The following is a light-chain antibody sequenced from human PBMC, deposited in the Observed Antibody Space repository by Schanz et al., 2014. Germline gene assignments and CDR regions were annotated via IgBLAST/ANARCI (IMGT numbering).Light chain of an antibody. CDR3: SSFAGHKV. J-gene: IGLJ2*01. CDR1: NSAVGGYNY. CDR2: EVS. V-gene: IGLV2-8*01. Sequence: QSALTQPPSASGSPGQSVTIPCTGTNSAVGGYNYVSWYQQHPGKAPKLMIYEVSKRPSGVPDRFSGSKSGNTASLTVSGLQAEDEADYCCSSFAGHKVFGGGTKLTVL.